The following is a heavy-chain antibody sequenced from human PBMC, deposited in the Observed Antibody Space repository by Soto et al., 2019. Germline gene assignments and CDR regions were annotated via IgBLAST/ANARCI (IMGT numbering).Heavy chain of an antibody. V-gene: IGHV1-18*01. CDR2: ISAYNGNT. CDR3: ARGSARYQLLWPRVGWFDP. J-gene: IGHJ5*02. D-gene: IGHD2-2*01. Sequence: ASVKVSCKASGYAFTSYGISWVRQAPGQGLEWMGWISAYNGNTNYAQKLQGRVTMTTDTSTSTAYMELRSLRSDDTAVYYCARGSARYQLLWPRVGWFDPWGQGTLVTVS. CDR1: GYAFTSYG.